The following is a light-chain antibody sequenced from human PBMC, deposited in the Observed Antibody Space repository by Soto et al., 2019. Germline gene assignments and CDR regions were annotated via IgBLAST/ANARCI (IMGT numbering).Light chain of an antibody. Sequence: DSQMTQYPSTLSASVGERVTITCRASQSVTNWLAWYQQKPGKPPKLLIYDVSSLESGVPSRFSGSGSGTEFILTISSLQPEDFATYYCQQYDSYSWTFGQGTKVDIK. V-gene: IGKV1-5*01. CDR2: DVS. CDR1: QSVTNW. J-gene: IGKJ1*01. CDR3: QQYDSYSWT.